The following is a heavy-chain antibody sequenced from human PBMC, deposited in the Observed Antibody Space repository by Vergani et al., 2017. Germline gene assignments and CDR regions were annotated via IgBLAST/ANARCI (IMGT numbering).Heavy chain of an antibody. D-gene: IGHD6-13*01. CDR2: IYYSGST. CDR1: GGSISSYY. CDR3: ERMGYGSSWYRWVPLY. J-gene: IGHJ4*02. Sequence: QVQLQESGPGLVKPSETLSLTCTVSGGSISSYYWSWIRQPPGKGLEWIGYIYYSGSTNYNPSLKSRVTISVDTSKNQFSLKLSSVTAADTAVYYCERMGYGSSWYRWVPLYWGQGTLVTVSS. V-gene: IGHV4-59*01.